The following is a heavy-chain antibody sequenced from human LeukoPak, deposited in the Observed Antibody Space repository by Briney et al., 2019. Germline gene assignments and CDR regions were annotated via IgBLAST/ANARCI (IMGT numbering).Heavy chain of an antibody. CDR2: IIPIFGTA. J-gene: IGHJ3*02. V-gene: IGHV1-69*05. CDR1: GGTFSSYA. CDR3: ARSRTIVGATDDAFDI. Sequence: SVKVSCKASGGTFSSYAISWVRQAPGQGLEWMGGIIPIFGTANYAQKFQGRVTMTRDMSTSTVYMELSSLRSEDTAVYYCARSRTIVGATDDAFDIWGQGTMVTVSS. D-gene: IGHD1-26*01.